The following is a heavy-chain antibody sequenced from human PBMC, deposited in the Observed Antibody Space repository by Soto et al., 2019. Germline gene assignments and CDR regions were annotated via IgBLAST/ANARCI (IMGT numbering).Heavy chain of an antibody. CDR1: GFTFAGHY. D-gene: IGHD6-13*01. CDR3: ARAGIAAPRSGEYGMDV. CDR2: INPNSGGT. V-gene: IGHV1-2*02. Sequence: ASVKVSCKASGFTFAGHYIHWVRQAPGQGLEWMGWINPNSGGTEYGQKFQGRVTLTRETSISTAYMELNSLTSDDTAVYYCARAGIAAPRSGEYGMDVWGQGITVTVSS. J-gene: IGHJ6*02.